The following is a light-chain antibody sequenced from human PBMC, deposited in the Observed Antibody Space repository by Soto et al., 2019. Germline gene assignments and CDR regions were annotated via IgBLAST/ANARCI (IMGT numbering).Light chain of an antibody. Sequence: EVMLTQSPATLSLSPGERATLSCRAGQSVSTYLAWYQQKPGQAPRLLIYGASNRATGIPDRFSGSGSGTDFTLTISRLEPEDFAVYYCQQYGSSPWTFGQGTKVDIK. J-gene: IGKJ1*01. V-gene: IGKV3-20*01. CDR3: QQYGSSPWT. CDR1: QSVSTY. CDR2: GAS.